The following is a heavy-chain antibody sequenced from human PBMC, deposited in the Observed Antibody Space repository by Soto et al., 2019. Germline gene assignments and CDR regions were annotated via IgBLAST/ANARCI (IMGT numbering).Heavy chain of an antibody. CDR1: GDSMATGGHY. D-gene: IGHD7-27*01. CDR2: IYYSGAT. Sequence: QVHLQESGPGLVRPSETLSLSCSVSGDSMATGGHYYNWIRHLPGKGLEWIGYIYYSGATHYSPSLRPRPTISIDTSMNQFSLRLISVTAADTALYFCARDKDLEPTVWGYWGQGIQVTVSS. V-gene: IGHV4-31*02. CDR3: ARDKDLEPTVWGY. J-gene: IGHJ4*02.